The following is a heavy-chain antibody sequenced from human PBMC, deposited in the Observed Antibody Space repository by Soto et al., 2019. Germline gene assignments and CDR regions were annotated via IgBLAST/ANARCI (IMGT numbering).Heavy chain of an antibody. V-gene: IGHV3-30-3*01. CDR1: EFAFSTHA. D-gene: IGHD2-21*02. CDR3: SASRDYNGFDP. J-gene: IGHJ5*02. Sequence: QVQLVESGGGVVQPGRALRLSCAASEFAFSTHAMHWVRQAPGEGLEWVAFISFDGTNKYYADSVKGRFTISRDNTRSTLYLQMNSLRIEDTAVYYCSASRDYNGFDPWGQGTLVTVSS. CDR2: ISFDGTNK.